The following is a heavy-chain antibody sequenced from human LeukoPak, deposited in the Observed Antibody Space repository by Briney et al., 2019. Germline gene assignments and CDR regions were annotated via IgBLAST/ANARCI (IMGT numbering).Heavy chain of an antibody. J-gene: IGHJ4*02. CDR3: ARGVIAAAGYTFDY. CDR2: IYTSGST. Sequence: SETLSLTCTVSGGSISSYYWSWIRQPAGKGLEWIGRIYTSGSTNYNPSLKSRVTMSVDTSKNRFSLKLSSVTAADTAVYYCARGVIAAAGYTFDYWGQGTLVTVSS. CDR1: GGSISSYY. V-gene: IGHV4-4*07. D-gene: IGHD6-13*01.